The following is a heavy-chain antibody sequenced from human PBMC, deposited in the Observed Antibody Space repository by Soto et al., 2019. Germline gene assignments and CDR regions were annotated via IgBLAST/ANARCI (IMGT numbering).Heavy chain of an antibody. CDR2: ISGSGGST. Sequence: PGGSLRLSCAASGFTFSSYAMSWVRQAPGKGLEWVSAISGSGGSTYYADSVKGRFTISRDNSKNTLYLQMNSLRAEDTAVYYCAKMGGDSSGWYRPRYFDYWGQGTLVTVSS. V-gene: IGHV3-23*01. D-gene: IGHD6-19*01. J-gene: IGHJ4*02. CDR3: AKMGGDSSGWYRPRYFDY. CDR1: GFTFSSYA.